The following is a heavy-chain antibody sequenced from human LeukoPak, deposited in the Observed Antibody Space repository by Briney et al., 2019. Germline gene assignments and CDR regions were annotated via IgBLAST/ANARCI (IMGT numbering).Heavy chain of an antibody. CDR1: SGSISSYY. Sequence: SETLSLTCTVSSGSISSYYWSWIRQPPGKGLEWIGYIYYSGSTNYNPSLKSRVTISVDTSKNQFSLKLSSVTAADTAVYYCAREDTMGSGAFDIWGQGTMVTVSS. CDR2: IYYSGST. CDR3: AREDTMGSGAFDI. V-gene: IGHV4-59*01. D-gene: IGHD2-15*01. J-gene: IGHJ3*02.